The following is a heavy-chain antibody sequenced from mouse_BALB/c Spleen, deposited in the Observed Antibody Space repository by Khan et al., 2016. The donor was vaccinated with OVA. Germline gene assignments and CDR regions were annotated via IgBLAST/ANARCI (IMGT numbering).Heavy chain of an antibody. V-gene: IGHV14-3*02. D-gene: IGHD2-14*01. Sequence: VQLQQSGAELVKPGASVKLSCTASGFNIKDTYMHWVKQRPEQGLEWIGRIDPANGNTKYDPKFQGKATITADTSSNTAYLQLSSLTSEDTAVYYCARKDYRYDDHFDYWGQGTTLTVSS. CDR3: ARKDYRYDDHFDY. J-gene: IGHJ2*01. CDR2: IDPANGNT. CDR1: GFNIKDTY.